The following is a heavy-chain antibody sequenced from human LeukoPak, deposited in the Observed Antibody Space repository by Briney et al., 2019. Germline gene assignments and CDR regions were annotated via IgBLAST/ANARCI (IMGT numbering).Heavy chain of an antibody. V-gene: IGHV4-59*12. J-gene: IGHJ4*02. CDR3: AREHRGRDGYTLDY. D-gene: IGHD5-24*01. CDR2: VYETGSR. Sequence: PSETLSLTCTVSGASIVRDYWSWVWQPPGTGLQWIGYVYETGSRNYNPSLERRVSISLDRSKNQFSLRLDSVTAADTAMYYCAREHRGRDGYTLDYWGQGILVTVSS. CDR1: GASIVRDY.